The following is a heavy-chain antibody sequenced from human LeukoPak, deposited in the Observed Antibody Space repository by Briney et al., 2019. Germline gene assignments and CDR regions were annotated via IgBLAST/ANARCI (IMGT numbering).Heavy chain of an antibody. CDR3: ARQVVMVIGATLESSARAFDV. D-gene: IGHD2-15*01. V-gene: IGHV5-51*01. CDR2: IYAGDSDT. CDR1: GYSFTSYW. J-gene: IGHJ3*01. Sequence: GESLKISCKGSGYSFTSYWIGWVRQTPGKGLEWMGTIYAGDSDTTYSPSLQGRVTISADKSISTAYLQWSSLKASDTAMYYCARQVVMVIGATLESSARAFDVWGQGTMVTVSS.